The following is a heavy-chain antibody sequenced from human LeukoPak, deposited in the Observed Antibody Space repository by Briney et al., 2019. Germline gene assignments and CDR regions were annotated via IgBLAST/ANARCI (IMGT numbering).Heavy chain of an antibody. Sequence: PSETLSLTCAVYGGSFSGYYWSWIRQPPGKGLEWIGEINHSGSTNYNPSLKSRVTMSVDTSKNQFSLKLSSVTAADTAVYYCASDSSGSTDYWGQGTLVTVSS. CDR1: GGSFSGYY. CDR3: ASDSSGSTDY. CDR2: INHSGST. J-gene: IGHJ4*02. D-gene: IGHD6-19*01. V-gene: IGHV4-34*01.